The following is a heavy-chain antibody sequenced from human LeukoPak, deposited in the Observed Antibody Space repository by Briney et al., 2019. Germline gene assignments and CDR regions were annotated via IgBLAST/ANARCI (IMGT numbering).Heavy chain of an antibody. CDR2: ISSSSSTI. CDR3: AREGGYYSAHFDP. D-gene: IGHD3-22*01. CDR1: GFTFSSYS. Sequence: TGGSLRLSCAASGFTFSSYSMNWVRQAPGKGLEWVSYISSSSSTIYYADSVKGRFTISRDNAKNSLYLQMNSLRAEDTAVYYCAREGGYYSAHFDPWGQGTLVTVSS. J-gene: IGHJ5*02. V-gene: IGHV3-48*01.